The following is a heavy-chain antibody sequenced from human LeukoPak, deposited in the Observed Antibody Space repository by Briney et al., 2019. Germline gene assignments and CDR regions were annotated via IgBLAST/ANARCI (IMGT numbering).Heavy chain of an antibody. CDR3: ARVEGPTVNTMYYDL. Sequence: GGSLRLSCVASGFTFRSHGMIWVRQAPGKGLEWLSYISPRSETKNYADSVKDRFTISRDDAENSVYLHMNSLRAEDTAVYYCARVEGPTVNTMYYDLWGQGTLVTVSS. CDR1: GFTFRSHG. V-gene: IGHV3-48*01. D-gene: IGHD4-11*01. J-gene: IGHJ4*02. CDR2: ISPRSETK.